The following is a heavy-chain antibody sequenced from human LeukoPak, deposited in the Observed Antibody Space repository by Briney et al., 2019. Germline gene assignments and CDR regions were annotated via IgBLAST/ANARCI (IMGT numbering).Heavy chain of an antibody. CDR3: ARDGGGYSGYDWFDY. D-gene: IGHD5-12*01. CDR1: GFTFSSYW. CDR2: IREDGGEK. V-gene: IGHV3-7*01. J-gene: IGHJ4*02. Sequence: GGSLSLSCAASGFTFSSYWMTWVRQAPGEGLEWVANIREDGGEKYYVDSVRGRFTISRDNAKNSLYLQMNSLRAEDTAVYYCARDGGGYSGYDWFDYWGQGTLVTVSS.